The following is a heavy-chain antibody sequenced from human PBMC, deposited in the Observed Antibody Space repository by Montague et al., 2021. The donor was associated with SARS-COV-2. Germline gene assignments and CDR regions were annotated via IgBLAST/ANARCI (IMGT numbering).Heavy chain of an antibody. J-gene: IGHJ6*02. CDR3: ARVLSHRAIFGVVIINGMDV. CDR1: GGSISSGGYY. D-gene: IGHD3-3*01. V-gene: IGHV4-31*03. CDR2: IYYGGXT. Sequence: TLSLTCTVSGGSISSGGYYWSWIRQHPGKGLEWIGYIYYGGXTXYXXXXKXRVTISVDTSKNQFSLKLRSVTAADTAVYYCARVLSHRAIFGVVIINGMDVWGQGTTVTVSS.